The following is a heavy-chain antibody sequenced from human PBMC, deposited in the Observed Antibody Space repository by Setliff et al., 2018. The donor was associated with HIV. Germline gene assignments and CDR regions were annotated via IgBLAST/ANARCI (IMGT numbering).Heavy chain of an antibody. CDR1: GMSVSGYY. CDR2: GYYSGTT. V-gene: IGHV4-59*08. CDR3: AKLLGPLMANIH. Sequence: SETLSLTCRVSGMSVSGYYWSWIRQSPGKGLEWIGFGYYSGTTYYNPSLKSRLTISVDTSKTQFSLKLNSVTAADTAVYYCAKLLGPLMANIHWGQGTLVTVSS. J-gene: IGHJ4*02. D-gene: IGHD2-8*01.